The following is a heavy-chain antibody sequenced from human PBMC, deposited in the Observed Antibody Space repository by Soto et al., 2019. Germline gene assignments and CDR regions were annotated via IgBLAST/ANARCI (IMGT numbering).Heavy chain of an antibody. CDR2: INPSGGST. CDR3: ARGGPHYDILTGLRDYYYGMDV. CDR1: GYTFTSYY. Sequence: VKVSCKASGYTFTSYYMHWVRQAPGQGLEWMGIINPSGGSTSYAQKFQGRVTMTRDTSTSTVYMELSSLRSEDTAVYYCARGGPHYDILTGLRDYYYGMDVWGQGTTVTVSS. D-gene: IGHD3-9*01. V-gene: IGHV1-46*01. J-gene: IGHJ6*02.